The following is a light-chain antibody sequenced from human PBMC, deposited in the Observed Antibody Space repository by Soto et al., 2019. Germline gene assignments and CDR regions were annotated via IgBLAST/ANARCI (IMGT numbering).Light chain of an antibody. Sequence: EILWTLSEATLTLSPGERATVSRRASQSVSRYLAWYQQKPGQDTRLLIYDASNRATGIQARFSGSGSGTDFTLTISSMEPEDFAVYHCKQRSNWPITFG. CDR3: KQRSNWPIT. V-gene: IGKV3-11*01. J-gene: IGKJ4*02. CDR2: DAS. CDR1: QSVSRY.